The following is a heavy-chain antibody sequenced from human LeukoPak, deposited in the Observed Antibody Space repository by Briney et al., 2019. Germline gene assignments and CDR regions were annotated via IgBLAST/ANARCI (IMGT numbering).Heavy chain of an antibody. CDR3: AREGYGDFTFDY. V-gene: IGHV3-33*01. D-gene: IGHD4-17*01. Sequence: GGSLRLSCAASGFTFSSYGMHWVRQAPGKGLEWVAVIWYDGSNKYYADSVKGRFTISRGNSKNTLYLQMNSLRAEDTAVYYCAREGYGDFTFDYWGQGTLVTVSS. J-gene: IGHJ4*02. CDR2: IWYDGSNK. CDR1: GFTFSSYG.